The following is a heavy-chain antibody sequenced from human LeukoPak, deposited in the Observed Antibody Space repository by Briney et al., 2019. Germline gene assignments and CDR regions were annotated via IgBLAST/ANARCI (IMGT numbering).Heavy chain of an antibody. J-gene: IGHJ4*02. CDR3: ARGMATILGSNFDY. D-gene: IGHD5-24*01. Sequence: ASVKVSCKASGGTFSSYAISWVRQAPGQGLEWMGGIIPIFGTANYAQKFRGRVTITADESTSTAYMELSSLRSEDTAVYYCARGMATILGSNFDYWGQGTLVTVSS. V-gene: IGHV1-69*13. CDR2: IIPIFGTA. CDR1: GGTFSSYA.